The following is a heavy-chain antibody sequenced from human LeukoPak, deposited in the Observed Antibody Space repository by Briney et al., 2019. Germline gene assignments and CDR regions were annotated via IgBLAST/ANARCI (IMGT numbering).Heavy chain of an antibody. V-gene: IGHV3-30*02. CDR3: AKSLAVVPAREKGVYIEY. CDR1: GFTFSSYG. CDR2: IRYDGSNK. J-gene: IGHJ4*02. Sequence: PGGTLRLSCAASGFTFSSYGMHWVRQAPGKGLERVAFIRYDGSNKSYADSVKGRFPISRDNSKNTLYLKMTSLRPQNTAWYYCAKSLAVVPAREKGVYIEYWGQGDLCTVSS. D-gene: IGHD2-2*01.